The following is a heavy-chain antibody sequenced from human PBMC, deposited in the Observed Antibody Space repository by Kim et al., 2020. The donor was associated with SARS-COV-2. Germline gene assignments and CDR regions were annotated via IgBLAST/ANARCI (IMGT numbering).Heavy chain of an antibody. CDR2: MNPNSGNT. Sequence: ASVKVSCKASGYTFTSYDINWVRQATGQGLEWMGWMNPNSGNTGYAQKFQGRVTMTRNTSISTAYMELSSLRSKDTAVYYCARAPNYDFWSGYYYYYMDVWGKGTTVTVSS. D-gene: IGHD3-3*01. CDR3: ARAPNYDFWSGYYYYYMDV. J-gene: IGHJ6*03. CDR1: GYTFTSYD. V-gene: IGHV1-8*01.